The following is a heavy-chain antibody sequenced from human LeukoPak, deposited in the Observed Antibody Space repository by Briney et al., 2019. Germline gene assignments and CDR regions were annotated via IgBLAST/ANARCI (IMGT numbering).Heavy chain of an antibody. CDR1: GGSISSSSYY. V-gene: IGHV4-39*01. Sequence: PSETLSLTCTVSGGSISSSSYYWGWIRQPPGKGLEWIGSIYYSGSTYYNPSLKSRVTISVDTSKNQFSLKLRSVTAADTAVYYCARHTAVNPTEPYLNWFDPWGQGTLVTVSS. D-gene: IGHD4-11*01. CDR2: IYYSGST. CDR3: ARHTAVNPTEPYLNWFDP. J-gene: IGHJ5*02.